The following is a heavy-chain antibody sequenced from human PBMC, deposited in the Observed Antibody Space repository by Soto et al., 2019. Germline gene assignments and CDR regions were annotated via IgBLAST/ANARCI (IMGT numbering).Heavy chain of an antibody. CDR1: GGTFSSHS. Sequence: ASVKVSCKSSGGTFSSHSINWVRQTPGQGLEWMGGIIPIFGPANFAKKFQGRVTITADESTTTAYMELSSLTSEDTAVYYCATGSFTSTGGRIGYHYNAMDVWGQGTTVTVSS. CDR2: IIPIFGPA. CDR3: ATGSFTSTGGRIGYHYNAMDV. J-gene: IGHJ6*02. D-gene: IGHD1-1*01. V-gene: IGHV1-69*13.